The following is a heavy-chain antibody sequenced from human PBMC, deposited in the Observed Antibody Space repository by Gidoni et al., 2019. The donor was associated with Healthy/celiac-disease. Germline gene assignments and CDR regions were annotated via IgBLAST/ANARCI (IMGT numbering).Heavy chain of an antibody. CDR2: IYPGVSDT. Sequence: EVQLGQSGAEVNKPGESLKISCMGSEYSFTCYWIGWARQVPGNGLEWMGIIYPGVSDTSYSPSFQGQVTISADKSISTAYLQWSSLKASDTAMYYCARRAAAAGPVGYYYFDYWGQGTLVTVSS. CDR3: ARRAAAAGPVGYYYFDY. D-gene: IGHD6-13*01. CDR1: EYSFTCYW. V-gene: IGHV5-51*03. J-gene: IGHJ4*02.